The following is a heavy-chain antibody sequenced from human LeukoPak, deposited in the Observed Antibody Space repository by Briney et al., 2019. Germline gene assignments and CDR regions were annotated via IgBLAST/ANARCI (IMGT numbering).Heavy chain of an antibody. D-gene: IGHD3-3*01. Sequence: GASVKVSCKASGYTFTSYGISWVRQAPGQGLEWMGGIIPIFGTANYAQKFQGRVTITADKSTSTAYMELSSLRSEDTAVYYCAGITIFGVVIISYPPGAFDIWGQGTMVTVSS. CDR3: AGITIFGVVIISYPPGAFDI. V-gene: IGHV1-69*06. CDR2: IIPIFGTA. J-gene: IGHJ3*02. CDR1: GYTFTSYG.